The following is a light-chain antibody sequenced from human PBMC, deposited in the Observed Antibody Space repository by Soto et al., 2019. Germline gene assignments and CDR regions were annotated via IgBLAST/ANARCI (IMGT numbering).Light chain of an antibody. CDR1: QSVSSSY. Sequence: EIVLTQSPGTLSLSPGERATLSCRASQSVSSSYLAWYQQKPGQAPRLLIYGASSRATGIPERFSGSGSGTDFTLTSSRLEPEDFAVYYCQQYGRSHTFGQGTRLEIK. J-gene: IGKJ5*01. CDR2: GAS. CDR3: QQYGRSHT. V-gene: IGKV3-20*01.